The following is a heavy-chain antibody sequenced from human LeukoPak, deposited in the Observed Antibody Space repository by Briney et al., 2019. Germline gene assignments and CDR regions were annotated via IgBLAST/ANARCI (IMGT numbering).Heavy chain of an antibody. CDR1: GFSFSSYS. J-gene: IGHJ6*02. Sequence: GGSLRLSCAASGFSFSSYSMNWVRQAPGKGLEWVSSIRSSSSYIYYADSVKGRFTISRDNAKNSLYLQMNSLRAEDTAVYYCARSDFWSGYYGMDVWGQGTTVTVSS. CDR2: IRSSSSYI. D-gene: IGHD3-3*01. CDR3: ARSDFWSGYYGMDV. V-gene: IGHV3-21*01.